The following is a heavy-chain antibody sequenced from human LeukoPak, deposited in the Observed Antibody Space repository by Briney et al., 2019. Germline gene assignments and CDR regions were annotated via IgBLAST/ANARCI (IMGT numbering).Heavy chain of an antibody. CDR1: GGSISSSGYY. D-gene: IGHD1-26*01. CDR3: ARHEYSGSYYGLSWFDP. CDR2: IYYSGST. Sequence: PSETLSLTCTVSGGSISSSGYYWGWIRQPPGKGLEWIASIYYSGSTYYNPSLKSRVAISVDTSKNQLSLKLSSLTAADTAVYYCARHEYSGSYYGLSWFDPWGQGTLVTVSS. V-gene: IGHV4-39*01. J-gene: IGHJ5*02.